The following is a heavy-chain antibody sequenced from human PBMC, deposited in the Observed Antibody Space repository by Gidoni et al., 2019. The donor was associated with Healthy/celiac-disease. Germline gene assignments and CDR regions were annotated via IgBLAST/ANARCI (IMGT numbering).Heavy chain of an antibody. CDR1: GYTFTSYD. Sequence: QVQLVQSGAEVKKPGASVKVSCKASGYTFTSYDINWVRQATGQGLEWMGWMNPNSGNTGYAQKFQGRVTMTRNTSISTAYMELSSLRSEDTAVYYCARGIIVVVPAAPESHYYYYYYMDVWGKGTTVTVSS. V-gene: IGHV1-8*01. CDR3: ARGIIVVVPAAPESHYYYYYYMDV. D-gene: IGHD2-2*01. J-gene: IGHJ6*03. CDR2: MNPNSGNT.